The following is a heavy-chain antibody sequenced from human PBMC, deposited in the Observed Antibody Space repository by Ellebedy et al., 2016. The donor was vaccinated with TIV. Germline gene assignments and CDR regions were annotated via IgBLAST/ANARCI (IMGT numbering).Heavy chain of an antibody. Sequence: ASVKVSCKASGYTFTTYHMHWVRQAPGQGPEWMGIINPSGGSTSYARKFQGRVTMTRDTSTSTVYMELSSLRSEDTAVYYCARGVSYGLEYWGQGTLVTVSS. CDR2: INPSGGST. CDR1: GYTFTTYH. J-gene: IGHJ4*02. D-gene: IGHD5-18*01. CDR3: ARGVSYGLEY. V-gene: IGHV1-46*01.